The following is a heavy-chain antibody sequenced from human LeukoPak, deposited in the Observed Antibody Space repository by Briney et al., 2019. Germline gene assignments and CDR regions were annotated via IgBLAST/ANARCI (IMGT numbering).Heavy chain of an antibody. CDR2: ISGSGGST. Sequence: GGSLRLSCAASGFTFSSYAMNWVRQAPGKGLEWVSAISGSGGSTYYADSVKGRFTISRDNSQNIVDLQMNSLRAEDTAVYYCARDYDSGTYYINYWGQGTLVTVSS. CDR1: GFTFSSYA. CDR3: ARDYDSGTYYINY. D-gene: IGHD3-10*01. J-gene: IGHJ4*02. V-gene: IGHV3-23*01.